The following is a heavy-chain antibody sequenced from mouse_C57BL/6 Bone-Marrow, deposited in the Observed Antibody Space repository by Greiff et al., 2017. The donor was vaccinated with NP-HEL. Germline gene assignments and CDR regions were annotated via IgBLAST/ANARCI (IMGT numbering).Heavy chain of an antibody. CDR1: GFTFSSYG. V-gene: IGHV5-6*02. D-gene: IGHD1-1*01. J-gene: IGHJ1*03. Sequence: EVKLVESGGDLVKPGGSLKLSCAASGFTFSSYGMSWVRQTPDKRLEWVATISSGGSYTYYPDSVKGRFTISRDNAKNTLYLQMSSLKSEDTAMYYCARRLGVYYYGSSYFYWYFDVWGTGTTVTVSS. CDR2: ISSGGSYT. CDR3: ARRLGVYYYGSSYFYWYFDV.